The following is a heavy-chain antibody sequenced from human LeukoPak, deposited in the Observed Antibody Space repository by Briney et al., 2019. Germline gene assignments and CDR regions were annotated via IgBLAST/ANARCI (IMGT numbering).Heavy chain of an antibody. CDR1: GGTFSSYA. Sequence: SVKVSCKASGGTFSSYATSWVRQAPEQGLEWMGGFIPIFGTANYAQKFQGRVTITADESTSTAYMELSSLRSEDTAVYYCASYSGYSGYERYYFDYWGQGTLVTVSS. CDR3: ASYSGYSGYERYYFDY. D-gene: IGHD5-12*01. J-gene: IGHJ4*02. V-gene: IGHV1-69*13. CDR2: FIPIFGTA.